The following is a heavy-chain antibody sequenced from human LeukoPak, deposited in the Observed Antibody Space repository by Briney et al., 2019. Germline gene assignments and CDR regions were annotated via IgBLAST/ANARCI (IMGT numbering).Heavy chain of an antibody. J-gene: IGHJ4*02. D-gene: IGHD6-13*01. CDR2: IKQDGSEK. V-gene: IGHV3-7*01. CDR1: GFTFSSYW. CDR3: ASGAAVGTSRFDF. Sequence: GGSLRLSCAASGFTFSSYWMSWVRQAPGKGQEWVANIKQDGSEKYYVDSVKGRFTISRDNAKNSLYLQMNSLRGEDTAVYYCASGAAVGTSRFDFWGQGTLVTVSS.